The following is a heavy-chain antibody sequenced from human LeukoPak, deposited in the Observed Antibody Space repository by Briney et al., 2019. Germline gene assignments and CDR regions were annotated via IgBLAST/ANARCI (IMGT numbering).Heavy chain of an antibody. CDR3: ASEGQAGDDY. V-gene: IGHV1-2*02. Sequence: GASVKVSCKASGGTFNNYTISWVRQAPGQGLEWMGWINPNSGGTNYAQKFQGRVTMTRDTSISTAYMELSRLRSDDTAVYYCASEGQAGDDYWGQGTLVTVSS. D-gene: IGHD6-13*01. J-gene: IGHJ4*02. CDR1: GGTFNNYT. CDR2: INPNSGGT.